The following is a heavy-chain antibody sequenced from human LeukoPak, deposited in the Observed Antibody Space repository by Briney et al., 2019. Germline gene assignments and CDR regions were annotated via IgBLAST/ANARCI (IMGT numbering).Heavy chain of an antibody. Sequence: SETLSLTCTVSGGSISSSSYYWGWIRQPPGKGLEWIGSIYYSGSTYYNPSLKSRVTVSVDTSKNQFSLKLSSVTAADTAVYYCARNAWQGGIVVYWGQGTLVTVSS. J-gene: IGHJ4*02. V-gene: IGHV4-39*07. CDR2: IYYSGST. D-gene: IGHD3-16*02. CDR1: GGSISSSSYY. CDR3: ARNAWQGGIVVY.